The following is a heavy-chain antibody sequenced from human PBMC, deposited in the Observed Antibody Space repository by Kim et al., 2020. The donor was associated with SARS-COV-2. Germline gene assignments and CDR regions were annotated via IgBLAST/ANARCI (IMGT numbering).Heavy chain of an antibody. CDR1: GFTFSSYS. J-gene: IGHJ6*02. CDR3: AINLGEGSYYDYYYYGMDV. D-gene: IGHD3-10*01. V-gene: IGHV3-21*01. CDR2: ISSSSSYI. Sequence: GGSLRLSCAASGFTFSSYSMNWVRQAPGKGLEWVSSISSSSSYIYYADSVKGRFTISRDNAKNSLYLQMNSLRAEDTAVYYCAINLGEGSYYDYYYYGMDVWGQGTTVTVSS.